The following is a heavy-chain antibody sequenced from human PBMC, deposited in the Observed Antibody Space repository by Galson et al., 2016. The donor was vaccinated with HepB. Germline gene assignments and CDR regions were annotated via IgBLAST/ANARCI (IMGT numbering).Heavy chain of an antibody. CDR2: IYHSGST. CDR3: AALVSSWSQLDY. Sequence: SETLSLTCAVSNDSIISSNWWNWVRQPPGKGLEWIGEIYHSGSTNYNPSLTSRVTISIDKSRNQFSLRLTSVTAADTAVYYCAALVSSWSQLDYWGQGMLVTVSS. CDR1: NDSIISSNW. J-gene: IGHJ4*02. D-gene: IGHD6-13*01. V-gene: IGHV4-4*02.